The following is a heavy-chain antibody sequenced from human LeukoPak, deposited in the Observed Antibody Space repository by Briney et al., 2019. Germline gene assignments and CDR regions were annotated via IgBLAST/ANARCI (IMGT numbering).Heavy chain of an antibody. CDR2: INHSGTT. CDR1: GGSFSGYY. D-gene: IGHD3-16*01. CDR3: ARVVGRLRLGEYNYWGFDY. Sequence: SETLSLTCAVYGGSFSGYYWSWIRQPPGKGLEWIGEINHSGTTNYNPSLKSRVTMSLDTSKKQFSLKLSSVTAADTAVYYCARVVGRLRLGEYNYWGFDYWGQGTLVTVSS. V-gene: IGHV4-34*01. J-gene: IGHJ4*02.